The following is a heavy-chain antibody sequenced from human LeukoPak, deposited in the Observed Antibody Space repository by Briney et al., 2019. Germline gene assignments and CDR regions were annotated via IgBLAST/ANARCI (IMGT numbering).Heavy chain of an antibody. J-gene: IGHJ6*03. V-gene: IGHV4-30-4*08. D-gene: IGHD2-2*01. CDR3: ARGGLNSVVIPAAMGGDYYYMDV. Sequence: ASETLSLTCTVSGGSISSGDYYWSWIRQPPGKGLEWIGYIYYSGSTYYNPSLKSRVTISVDTSKNQFSLKLTSVTAADTAVYYCARGGLNSVVIPAAMGGDYYYMDVWGKGTTVTVSS. CDR2: IYYSGST. CDR1: GGSISSGDYY.